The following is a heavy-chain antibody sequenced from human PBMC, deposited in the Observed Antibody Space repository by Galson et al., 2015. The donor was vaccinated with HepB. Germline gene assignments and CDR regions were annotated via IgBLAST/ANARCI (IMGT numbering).Heavy chain of an antibody. V-gene: IGHV1-69*13. D-gene: IGHD3-3*01. CDR3: ARHSITIFGVVIIGAVGYFDY. CDR1: GRTFSSYA. J-gene: IGHJ4*02. CDR2: IIPIFGTA. Sequence: SVKVSCKASGRTFSSYAISWVRQAPGQGLEWMGGIIPIFGTANYAQKFQGRVTITADESTSTAYMELSSLRSEDTAVYYCARHSITIFGVVIIGAVGYFDYWGQGTLVTVSS.